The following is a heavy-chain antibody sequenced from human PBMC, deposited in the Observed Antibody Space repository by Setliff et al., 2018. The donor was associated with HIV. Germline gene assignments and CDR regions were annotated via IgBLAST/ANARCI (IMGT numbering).Heavy chain of an antibody. CDR2: IYYTGTT. CDR3: ARSTDFGVVIMGDGPYWYFDL. Sequence: SETLSLTCTVSGDSISSGSDYWSWIRQHPWKGLEWIGYIYYTGTTYFNPSLKNRLSISVGTSKNQFSLKLSSVTAADTAVYYCARSTDFGVVIMGDGPYWYFDLWGRGTLVTVSS. V-gene: IGHV4-31*02. D-gene: IGHD3-3*01. J-gene: IGHJ2*01. CDR1: GDSISSGSDY.